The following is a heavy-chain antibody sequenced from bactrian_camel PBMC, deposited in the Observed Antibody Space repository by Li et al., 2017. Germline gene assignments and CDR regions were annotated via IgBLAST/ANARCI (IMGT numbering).Heavy chain of an antibody. CDR3: AAGGSLYDLQRARPKY. Sequence: QLVESGGGSVQAGGSLRLSCAAPRYTACMGWFRQVPGKAREGVAHIDSDGSTTYADSVKGRFTISRDNAKNTLYLQMNSLKPEDTAEYYCAAGGSLYDLQRARPKYWGQGTQVTVS. CDR2: IDSDGST. J-gene: IGHJ4*01. D-gene: IGHD5*01. V-gene: IGHV3S53*01. CDR1: RYTAC.